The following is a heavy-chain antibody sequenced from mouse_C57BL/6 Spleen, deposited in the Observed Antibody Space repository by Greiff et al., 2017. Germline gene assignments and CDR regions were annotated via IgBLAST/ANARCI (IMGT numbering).Heavy chain of an antibody. CDR2: ISYDGSN. Sequence: EVQLVESGPGLVKPSQSLSLTCSVTGYSITSGYYWNWIRQFPGNKLEWMGYISYDGSNNYNPSLKNRISITRDTSKNQFFLKLNSVTTEDTATYYCAEEGYYGSSYGYAMDYWGQGTSVTVSS. CDR1: GYSITSGYY. V-gene: IGHV3-6*01. D-gene: IGHD1-1*01. J-gene: IGHJ4*01. CDR3: AEEGYYGSSYGYAMDY.